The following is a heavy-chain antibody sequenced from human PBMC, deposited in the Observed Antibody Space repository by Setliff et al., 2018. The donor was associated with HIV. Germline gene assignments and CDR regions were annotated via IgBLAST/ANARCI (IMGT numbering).Heavy chain of an antibody. D-gene: IGHD3-16*01. J-gene: IGHJ3*02. CDR1: GGSISSSSYY. CDR3: ARDRTGGTFDI. V-gene: IGHV4-39*07. Sequence: PSETLSLTCTVSGGSISSSSYYWGWIRQPPGKGLEWIGSIYYSGSTYYNPSLKSRVTISVDTSKNQFSLKLSSVTAADTAVYYCARDRTGGTFDIWGQGTMVTVSS. CDR2: IYYSGST.